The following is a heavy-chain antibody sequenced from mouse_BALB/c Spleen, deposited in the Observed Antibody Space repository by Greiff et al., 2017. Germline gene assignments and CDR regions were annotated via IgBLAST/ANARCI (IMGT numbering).Heavy chain of an antibody. CDR3: ARGSYRYDDY. CDR1: GYSITSGYY. D-gene: IGHD2-14*01. V-gene: IGHV3-6*02. Sequence: EVKLMESGPGLVKPSQSLSLTCSVTGYSITSGYYWNWIRQFPGNKLEWMGYISYDGSNNYNPSLKNRISITRDTSKNQFFLKLNSVTTEDTATYYCARGSYRYDDYWGQGTTLTVSS. CDR2: ISYDGSN. J-gene: IGHJ2*01.